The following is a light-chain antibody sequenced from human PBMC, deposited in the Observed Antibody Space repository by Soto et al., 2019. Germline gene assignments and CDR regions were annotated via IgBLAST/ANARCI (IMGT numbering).Light chain of an antibody. CDR3: QSYDSRLSGSVV. CDR1: SSNIGAGYD. CDR2: GNS. J-gene: IGLJ2*01. Sequence: QSVLTQPPSLSGAPGQRVTISCTGSSSNIGAGYDVHWYQQLPGTAPKLLIYGNSNRPSGVPDRFSGSKSGTSASLAITGLQAEDEADYYCQSYDSRLSGSVVFGGGTKLTVL. V-gene: IGLV1-40*01.